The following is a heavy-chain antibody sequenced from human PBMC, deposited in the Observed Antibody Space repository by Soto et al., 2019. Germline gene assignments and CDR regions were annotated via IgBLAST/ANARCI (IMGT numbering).Heavy chain of an antibody. CDR1: GYAFTSNS. J-gene: IGHJ4*02. V-gene: IGHV1-18*04. Sequence: QVQLVQSGSELRKPGASVKVSCKASGYAFTSNSITWVRQAPGQGLEWMGWISTSSGNTKFAQKFQGRVTLTTDTSTSTAYMELTSLRSDDPVVYYCARGGGYAVDYWGQGTLVTVST. CDR2: ISTSSGNT. D-gene: IGHD5-12*01. CDR3: ARGGGYAVDY.